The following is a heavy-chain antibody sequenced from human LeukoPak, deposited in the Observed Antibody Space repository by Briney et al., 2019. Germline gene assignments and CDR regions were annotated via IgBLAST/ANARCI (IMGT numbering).Heavy chain of an antibody. V-gene: IGHV3-30*02. CDR1: GFIFSSYG. CDR2: IRYDGSKK. Sequence: PGGSLRLSCAASGFIFSSYGMHWVRQAPGKGLEWVAFIRYDGSKKYYADSVKGRFTISRDNSKNTLYLQMDSLRAEDTAVYYCAKSRCGGDCCVDYWGQGTLVTVSS. J-gene: IGHJ4*02. CDR3: AKSRCGGDCCVDY. D-gene: IGHD2-21*02.